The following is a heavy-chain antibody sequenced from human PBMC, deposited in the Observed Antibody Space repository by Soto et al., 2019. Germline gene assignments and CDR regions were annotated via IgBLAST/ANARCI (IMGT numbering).Heavy chain of an antibody. D-gene: IGHD6-6*01. J-gene: IGHJ4*01. CDR2: VSAYNGER. CDR1: GYTFTNYG. Sequence: QVQLVQSGAEVKKPGASVKVSCKASGYTFTNYGINWVLQAPGQGLEWLGWVSAYNGERRYAQRVQARVIMTTDTSTTTAYMELRSLRSDDTAVYYCSRGTSIPASGDYWGQGTLVTLSS. V-gene: IGHV1-18*01. CDR3: SRGTSIPASGDY.